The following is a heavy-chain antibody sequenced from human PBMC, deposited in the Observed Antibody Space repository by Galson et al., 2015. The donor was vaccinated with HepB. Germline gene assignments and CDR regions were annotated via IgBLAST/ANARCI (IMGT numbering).Heavy chain of an antibody. CDR3: ARGYSSGWYAAGGGFDP. CDR2: ISSSSSYT. J-gene: IGHJ5*02. Sequence: SLRLSCAASGFTFSDYYMSWIRQAPGKGLEWVSYISSSSSYTNYADSVKGRFTIPRDNAKNSLYLQMNSLRAGDTAVYYCARGYSSGWYAAGGGFDPWGQGTLVTVSS. D-gene: IGHD6-19*01. CDR1: GFTFSDYY. V-gene: IGHV3-11*05.